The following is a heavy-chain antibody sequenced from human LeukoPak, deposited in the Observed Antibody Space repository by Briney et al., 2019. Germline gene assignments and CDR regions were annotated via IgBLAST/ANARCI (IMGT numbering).Heavy chain of an antibody. D-gene: IGHD3-22*01. CDR3: ARDSIYYDSSGYYYY. CDR1: GFTVSSNY. CDR2: ISYDGSNK. V-gene: IGHV3-30-3*01. Sequence: PGGSLRLSCAASGFTVSSNYMSWVRQAPGKGLEWVAVISYDGSNKYYADSVKGRFTISRDNSKNTLYLQMNSLGAEDTAVYYCARDSIYYDSSGYYYYWGQGTLVTVSS. J-gene: IGHJ4*02.